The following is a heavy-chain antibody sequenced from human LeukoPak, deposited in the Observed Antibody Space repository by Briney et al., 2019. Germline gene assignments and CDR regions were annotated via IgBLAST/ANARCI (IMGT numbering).Heavy chain of an antibody. J-gene: IGHJ4*02. CDR3: VKGSVTYTGGYFVY. Sequence: GGSLRLSCAASGFTFSAYTMHWVRQTPGKGLEWVAVISYDGTDKYYAGSVRGRFTISRDNAKDTLSLQMNSLRAEDTAVYYCVKGSVTYTGGYFVYWGQGTLVTVSS. D-gene: IGHD3-10*01. CDR1: GFTFSAYT. CDR2: ISYDGTDK. V-gene: IGHV3-30*03.